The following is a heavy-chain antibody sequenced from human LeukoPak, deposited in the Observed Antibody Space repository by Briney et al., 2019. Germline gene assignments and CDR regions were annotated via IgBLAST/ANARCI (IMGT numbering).Heavy chain of an antibody. Sequence: GGSLRLSCAASGFTFSSYAMSWVRQAPGKGVEWVSAITSGSSYIYYADSVKGRFTISRDNAKNSLYLQMNSLRAEDTAVYYCARDPYSGSYGNYYYYFMDVWGKGTTVTISS. CDR1: GFTFSSYA. D-gene: IGHD1-26*01. CDR2: ITSGSSYI. CDR3: ARDPYSGSYGNYYYYFMDV. V-gene: IGHV3-21*01. J-gene: IGHJ6*03.